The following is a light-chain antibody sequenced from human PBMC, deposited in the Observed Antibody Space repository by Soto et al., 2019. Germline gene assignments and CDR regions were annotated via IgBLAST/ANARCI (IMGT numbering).Light chain of an antibody. V-gene: IGKV3-20*01. CDR2: GSS. CDR3: QQYGSSLIT. Sequence: EIVLTQSPGTLSLSPGERATLSCRASQSISSSYLAWYQQQPGQAPRLLTYGSSNRATGIPDRFSGSGSGTDFTLTISRLEPEDFAVYYCQQYGSSLITFAGGTKVEIK. CDR1: QSISSSY. J-gene: IGKJ4*01.